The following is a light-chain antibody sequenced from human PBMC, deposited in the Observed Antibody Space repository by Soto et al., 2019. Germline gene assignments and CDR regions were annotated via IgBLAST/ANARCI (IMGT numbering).Light chain of an antibody. CDR2: DES. V-gene: IGLV3-21*02. J-gene: IGLJ3*02. Sequence: SYELTQPPSVSVAPGQTARITCGGNNIGSKTVHWYQQKPGQAPVLVVYDESDRPSGIPERFSGSNSGNTATLTISRVEAGDEADYYCQVWDSRSDHWVFGGGTKLTVL. CDR1: NIGSKT. CDR3: QVWDSRSDHWV.